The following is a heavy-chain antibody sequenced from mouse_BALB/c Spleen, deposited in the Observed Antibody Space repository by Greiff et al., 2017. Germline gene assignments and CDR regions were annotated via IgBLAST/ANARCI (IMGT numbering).Heavy chain of an antibody. D-gene: IGHD2-2*01. CDR2: INSNGGST. CDR1: GFTFSSYG. V-gene: IGHV5-6-3*01. CDR3: ARDGGLWLRRGFAY. Sequence: EVQLVESGGGLVQPGGSLKLSCAASGFTFSSYGMSWVRQTPDKRLELVATINSNGGSTYYPDSVKGRFTISRDNAKNTLYLQMSSLKSEDTAMYYCARDGGLWLRRGFAYWDQGTLVTVSA. J-gene: IGHJ3*01.